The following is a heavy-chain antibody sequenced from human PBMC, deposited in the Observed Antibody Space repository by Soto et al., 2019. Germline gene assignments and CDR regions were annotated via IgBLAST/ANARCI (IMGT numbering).Heavy chain of an antibody. J-gene: IGHJ6*02. V-gene: IGHV3-30*18. D-gene: IGHD1-1*01. CDR3: AKGNWNVENNGMDV. Sequence: GGSLRLSCAASGFTFSSYGMHWVRQAPGKGLEWVAVISYDGSNKYYADSVKGRFTISRDNSKNTLYLQMNSLRAEDTAVYYCAKGNWNVENNGMDVWGQGTTVTVSS. CDR2: ISYDGSNK. CDR1: GFTFSSYG.